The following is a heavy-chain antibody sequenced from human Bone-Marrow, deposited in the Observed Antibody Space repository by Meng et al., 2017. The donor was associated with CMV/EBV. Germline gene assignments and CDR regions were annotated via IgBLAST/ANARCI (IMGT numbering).Heavy chain of an antibody. Sequence: GGSLRLSCAASGFTFSSYAMSWVRQAPGRGLEWVSAISGRGGSTYYADSVKGRFTLSRDNSKNTLYLQMNSLRAEDTAVYYCTTYDNGAFHIWGQGTMVTVSS. CDR1: GFTFSSYA. D-gene: IGHD3-9*01. J-gene: IGHJ3*02. CDR2: ISGRGGST. V-gene: IGHV3-23*01. CDR3: TTYDNGAFHI.